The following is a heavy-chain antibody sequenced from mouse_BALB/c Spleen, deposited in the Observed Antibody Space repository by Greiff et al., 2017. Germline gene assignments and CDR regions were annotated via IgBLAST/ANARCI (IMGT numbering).Heavy chain of an antibody. CDR2: ISSGGSYT. V-gene: IGHV5-9-3*01. CDR3: AQDFAY. J-gene: IGHJ3*01. CDR1: GFTFSSYA. Sequence: EVQLQESGGGLVKPGGSLKLSCAASGFTFSSYAMSWVRQTPEKRLEWVATISSGGSYTYYPDSVKGRFTISRDNAKNTLYLQMSSLRSEDTAMYYCAQDFAYWGQGTLVTVSA.